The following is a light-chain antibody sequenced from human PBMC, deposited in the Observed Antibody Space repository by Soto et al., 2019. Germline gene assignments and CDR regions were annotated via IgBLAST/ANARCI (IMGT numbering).Light chain of an antibody. CDR1: QDIRNN. Sequence: DIQMTQSPPSLSASIGDRVTITCQASQDIRNNLNWYQQKPGEAPKLLIYDVSNLETGVPSRFSGSGSGADFSFTISSLQPEDTGTYYCQQFESLPLFGGGTTVDIK. CDR2: DVS. J-gene: IGKJ4*01. V-gene: IGKV1-33*01. CDR3: QQFESLPL.